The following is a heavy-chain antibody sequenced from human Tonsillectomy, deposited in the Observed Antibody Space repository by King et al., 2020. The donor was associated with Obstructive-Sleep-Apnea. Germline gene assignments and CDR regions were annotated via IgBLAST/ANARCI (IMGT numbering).Heavy chain of an antibody. V-gene: IGHV3-30*04. CDR3: AREWLVGGNRYFDY. D-gene: IGHD6-19*01. Sequence: VQLVESGGGVVQPGRSLRLSCAASGFTFSSNAMHWVRQAPGKGLEWGAVISYDGSNKYYADSVKGRFTISRDNSKNTLYLQMNSLRAEDTAVYYCAREWLVGGNRYFDYWGQGTLVTVSS. J-gene: IGHJ4*02. CDR2: ISYDGSNK. CDR1: GFTFSSNA.